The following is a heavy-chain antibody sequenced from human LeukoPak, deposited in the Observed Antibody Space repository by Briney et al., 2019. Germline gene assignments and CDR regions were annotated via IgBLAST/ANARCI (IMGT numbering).Heavy chain of an antibody. D-gene: IGHD6-13*01. J-gene: IGHJ4*02. CDR2: IYHSGST. CDR3: ARVSYSSSWAFDY. Sequence: KSSETLSLTCTVSGYSISSGYYWGWIRQPPGKGLEWIGSIYHSGSTYYNPSLKSRVTMSVDTSKNQFSLKLSSVTAADTAVYYCARVSYSSSWAFDYWGQGTLVTVSS. V-gene: IGHV4-38-2*02. CDR1: GYSISSGYY.